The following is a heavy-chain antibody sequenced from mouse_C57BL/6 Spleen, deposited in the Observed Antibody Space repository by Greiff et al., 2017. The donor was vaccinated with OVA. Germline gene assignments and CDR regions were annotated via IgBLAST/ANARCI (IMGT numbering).Heavy chain of an antibody. Sequence: QVQLKESGAELVRPGTSVKVSCKASGYAFTNYLIEWVKQRPGQGLEWIGVINPGSGGTNYNEKFKGKATLTADKSSSTAYMQLSSLTSEDSAVYFCARGDYWYFDVWGTGTTVTVSS. CDR3: ARGDYWYFDV. CDR2: INPGSGGT. CDR1: GYAFTNYL. V-gene: IGHV1-54*01. J-gene: IGHJ1*03.